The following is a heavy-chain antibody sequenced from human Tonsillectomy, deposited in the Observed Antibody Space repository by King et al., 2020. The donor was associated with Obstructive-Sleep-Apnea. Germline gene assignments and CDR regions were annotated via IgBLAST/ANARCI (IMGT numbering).Heavy chain of an antibody. CDR3: ARGDYYFASGTYGLGDWLDP. V-gene: IGHV3-30-3*01. CDR1: GFTFSSYA. D-gene: IGHD3-10*01. CDR2: ISYDGSNK. Sequence: VQLVESGGGVVQPGRSLRLSCEASGFTFSSYALHWVRQAPGKGLEWVAVISYDGSNKYYADSVKGRFTISRDNSKNTLYLQMNSLRPEATAVYCCARGDYYFASGTYGLGDWLDPWGQGTLVTVSS. J-gene: IGHJ5*02.